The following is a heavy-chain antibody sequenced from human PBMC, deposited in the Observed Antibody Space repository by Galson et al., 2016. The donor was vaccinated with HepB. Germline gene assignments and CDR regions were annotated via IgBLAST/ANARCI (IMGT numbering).Heavy chain of an antibody. CDR1: GFSLNTGGMC. V-gene: IGHV2-70*01. Sequence: PALVKPTQTLTLTCTFSGFSLNTGGMCVSWIRRPPGKALEWLALIDWDDDKYYSTSLKTRLTISKDTSKNQVVLTMTNMDPVDTATYYCARIRGRVGRYDAFDLWGQGTMVTVSS. CDR2: IDWDDDK. D-gene: IGHD1-26*01. CDR3: ARIRGRVGRYDAFDL. J-gene: IGHJ3*01.